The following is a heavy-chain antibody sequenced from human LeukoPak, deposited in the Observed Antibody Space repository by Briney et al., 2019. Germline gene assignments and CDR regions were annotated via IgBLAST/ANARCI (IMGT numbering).Heavy chain of an antibody. CDR2: IYYSGST. CDR1: GGSISSSSYY. V-gene: IGHV4-39*07. D-gene: IGHD3-3*01. CDR3: ARDRLEWQMRNWVDP. Sequence: SETLSLTCTVSGGSISSSSYYWGWIRQPPGKGLEWIGSIYYSGSTYYNPALKSRVTISVDTSKNQFSLKLSSVTAADTAVYYCARDRLEWQMRNWVDPWGQGTLVTVSS. J-gene: IGHJ5*02.